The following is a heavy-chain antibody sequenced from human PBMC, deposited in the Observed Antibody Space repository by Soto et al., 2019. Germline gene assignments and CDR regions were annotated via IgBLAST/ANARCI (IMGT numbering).Heavy chain of an antibody. J-gene: IGHJ6*02. CDR1: GYTFTSYG. V-gene: IGHV1-18*01. D-gene: IGHD3-3*01. CDR2: ISAIFGKA. CDR3: ATGEYYDFWSGYATAVTNYYYSGRAV. Sequence: ASVKVSCKASGYTFTSYGISWVRQAPGQGLEWMGGISAIFGKANYAQKFQGRVTMTADKSTSTAYMELSSLRSEATAVYYCATGEYYDFWSGYATAVTNYYYSGRAVWGQGTTVTGSS.